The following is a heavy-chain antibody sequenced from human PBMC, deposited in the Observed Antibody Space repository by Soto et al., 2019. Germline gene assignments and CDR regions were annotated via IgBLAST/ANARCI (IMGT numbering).Heavy chain of an antibody. D-gene: IGHD1-26*01. CDR2: IIPIFGTA. J-gene: IGHJ5*02. CDR3: ARDMGVPAWFDP. Sequence: SVKVSCKASGGTCSIYAISCVVQAPGQGLEWMGGIIPIFGTANYAQKFQGRVTITADESTSTAYMELSSLRSEDTAVYYCARDMGVPAWFDPWGQGTLVTVSS. V-gene: IGHV1-69*13. CDR1: GGTCSIYA.